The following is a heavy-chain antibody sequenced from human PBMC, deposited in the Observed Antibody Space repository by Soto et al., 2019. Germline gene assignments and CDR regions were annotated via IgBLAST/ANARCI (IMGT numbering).Heavy chain of an antibody. Sequence: GGSLRLSCAASGFTFSSYAMHWVRQAPGKGLEWVAVISYDGSNKYYADSVKGRFTISRDNSKNTLYLQMSSLRAEDTAVYYCARDTGGESSGWYPYYYYGMDVWGQGTTVTVSS. J-gene: IGHJ6*02. CDR2: ISYDGSNK. CDR3: ARDTGGESSGWYPYYYYGMDV. V-gene: IGHV3-30-3*01. D-gene: IGHD6-19*01. CDR1: GFTFSSYA.